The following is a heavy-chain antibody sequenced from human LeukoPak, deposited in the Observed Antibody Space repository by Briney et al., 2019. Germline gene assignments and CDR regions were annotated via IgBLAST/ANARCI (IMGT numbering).Heavy chain of an antibody. V-gene: IGHV3-30*18. Sequence: GGSLRLSCAASGFTFSSYGMHWVRQAPGKGLEWVAVISYDGSNKYYADSVKGRFTISRDNSKNTLYLQMSSLRAEDTAVYYCAKDLGAVVPAAMGLDYWGQGTLVTVSS. CDR2: ISYDGSNK. D-gene: IGHD2-2*01. CDR3: AKDLGAVVPAAMGLDY. CDR1: GFTFSSYG. J-gene: IGHJ4*02.